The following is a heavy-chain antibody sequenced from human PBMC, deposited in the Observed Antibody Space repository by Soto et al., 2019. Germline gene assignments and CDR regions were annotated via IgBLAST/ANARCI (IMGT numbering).Heavy chain of an antibody. J-gene: IGHJ4*02. V-gene: IGHV3-21*01. CDR2: VSSGSSYI. CDR3: VRARATDSRPDY. Sequence: GGSLRLSCAASGFTFSLYAMIWVRQAPGKGLEWVSSVSSGSSYIYSADSLKGRFTISRDDAKNSLYLQMNSLRADDTAIYYCVRARATDSRPDYWGQGSLGTGSS. CDR1: GFTFSLYA. D-gene: IGHD3-22*01.